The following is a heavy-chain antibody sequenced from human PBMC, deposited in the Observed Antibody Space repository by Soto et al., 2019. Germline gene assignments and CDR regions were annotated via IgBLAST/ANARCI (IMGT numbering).Heavy chain of an antibody. V-gene: IGHV6-1*01. Sequence: SVTGGVSGGGGSWIRAAWDWFRQSPSRGLERLGRTYYRSKWYSHYAVSVKSRITTKPDTSKNQFSLQLNSVTPEDTAVYYCARVVGSSEHDYWGQRTLVTVSS. J-gene: IGHJ4*02. CDR2: TYYRSKWYS. CDR1: GGGGSWIRAA. CDR3: ARVVGSSEHDY. D-gene: IGHD6-13*01.